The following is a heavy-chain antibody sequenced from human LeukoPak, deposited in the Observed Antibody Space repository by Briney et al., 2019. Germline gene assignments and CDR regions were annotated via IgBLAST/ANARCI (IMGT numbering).Heavy chain of an antibody. Sequence: GGSLRLSCAASGFTFSSYWMHWVRQAPGKGLVWVSRINSDGSSTSYADSVKGRFTISRDNAKNTLYLQMYSLRAEDTAVYYCARWDYDYVWGSYREGAFDIWGQGTMVTVSS. CDR1: GFTFSSYW. V-gene: IGHV3-74*01. J-gene: IGHJ3*02. CDR3: ARWDYDYVWGSYREGAFDI. D-gene: IGHD3-16*02. CDR2: INSDGSST.